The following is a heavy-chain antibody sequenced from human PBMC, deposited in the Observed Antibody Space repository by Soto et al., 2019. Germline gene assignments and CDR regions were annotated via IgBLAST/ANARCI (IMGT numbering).Heavy chain of an antibody. V-gene: IGHV3-11*01. D-gene: IGHD3-3*01. CDR2: ISSSGSTI. J-gene: IGHJ6*02. CDR3: ARDPYDFWSGYSHQYGMDV. Sequence: GGSLRLSCAASGFTFSDYYMSWIRQAPGKGLEWVSYISSSGSTIYYADSVKGRSTISRDNAKNSLYLQMNSLRAEDTAVYYCARDPYDFWSGYSHQYGMDVWGQGTTVTVSS. CDR1: GFTFSDYY.